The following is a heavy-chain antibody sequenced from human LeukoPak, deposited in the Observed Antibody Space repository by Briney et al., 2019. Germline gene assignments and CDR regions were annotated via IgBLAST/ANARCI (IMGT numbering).Heavy chain of an antibody. CDR3: ARADYYGSGSYYWK. Sequence: GGSLRLSCAASGFTFSSYWMSWVRQAPGKGLEWVANIKEDGSEKYYVDSVKGRFTISRDNAKNSLYLQMNSRRAEDTAVYYCARADYYGSGSYYWKWGQGTLVTVSS. D-gene: IGHD3-10*01. CDR2: IKEDGSEK. J-gene: IGHJ4*02. CDR1: GFTFSSYW. V-gene: IGHV3-7*01.